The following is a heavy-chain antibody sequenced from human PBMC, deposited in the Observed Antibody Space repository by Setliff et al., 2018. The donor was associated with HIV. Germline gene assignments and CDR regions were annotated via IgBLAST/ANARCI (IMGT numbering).Heavy chain of an antibody. D-gene: IGHD1-1*01. CDR3: ARVFPPTRGATTNTPPGVFDI. Sequence: SETLSLTCLVSGGSISSYYWSWIRQSAGKGLEWIGRIYSSGSTKYNPSLRSRVTMSVDVSKNQFSLKLSSVTAADTAVYYCARVFPPTRGATTNTPPGVFDIWGQGTMVTVSS. CDR1: GGSISSYY. J-gene: IGHJ3*02. V-gene: IGHV4-4*07. CDR2: IYSSGST.